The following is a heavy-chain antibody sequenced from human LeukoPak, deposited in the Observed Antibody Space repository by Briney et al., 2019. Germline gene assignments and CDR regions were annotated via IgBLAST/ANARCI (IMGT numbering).Heavy chain of an antibody. V-gene: IGHV4-34*01. CDR2: INHSGST. J-gene: IGHJ4*02. CDR3: VRGCSGGSCYPADPFDY. Sequence: SETLSPTCAVYGGSFSGYYWSWIRQPPGKGLGWIGEINHSGSTNYNPSLKSRVTISVDTSKNQFSLKLSSVTAADTAVYYCVRGCSGGSCYPADPFDYWGQGTLVTVSS. CDR1: GGSFSGYY. D-gene: IGHD2-15*01.